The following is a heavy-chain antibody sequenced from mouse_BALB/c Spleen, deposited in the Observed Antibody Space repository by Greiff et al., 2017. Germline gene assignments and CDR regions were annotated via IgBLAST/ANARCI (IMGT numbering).Heavy chain of an antibody. Sequence: LQQPGSELVRPGASVKLSCKASGYTFTSYWMHWVKQRHGQGLEWIGNIYPGSGSTNYDEKFKSKGTLTVDTSSSTAYMHLSSLTSEDSAVYYCTSSFDYWGQGTTLTVSS. CDR2: IYPGSGST. CDR1: GYTFTSYW. J-gene: IGHJ2*01. CDR3: TSSFDY. V-gene: IGHV1S22*01.